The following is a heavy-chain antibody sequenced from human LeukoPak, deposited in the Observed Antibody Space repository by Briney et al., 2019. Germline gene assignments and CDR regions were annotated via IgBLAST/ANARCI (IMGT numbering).Heavy chain of an antibody. Sequence: GASVKVSCKASGYTFTGYYMHWVRQAPGQGLEWMGWINPNSGGTNYAQKFQGRVTMTRDTSISTAYMELSRLRSDDTAVYYCARDAVFWYCSGGSCFMDVWGKGTTVTVSS. CDR1: GYTFTGYY. V-gene: IGHV1-2*02. CDR2: INPNSGGT. CDR3: ARDAVFWYCSGGSCFMDV. J-gene: IGHJ6*04. D-gene: IGHD2-15*01.